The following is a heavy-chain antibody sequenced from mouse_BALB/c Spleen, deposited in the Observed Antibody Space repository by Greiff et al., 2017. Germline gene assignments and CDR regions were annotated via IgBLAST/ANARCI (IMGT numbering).Heavy chain of an antibody. CDR3: TRSLIYYGSFYYAMDY. J-gene: IGHJ4*01. CDR1: GYTFTSYY. CDR2: INPSNGGT. V-gene: IGHV1S81*02. D-gene: IGHD2-2*01. Sequence: QVQLQQSGAELVKPGASVKLSCKASGYTFTSYYMYWVKQRPGQSLEWIGEINPSNGGTNFNEKFKSKATLTVDKSSSTAYMQLSSLTSEDSAVYYCTRSLIYYGSFYYAMDYWGQGTSVTVSS.